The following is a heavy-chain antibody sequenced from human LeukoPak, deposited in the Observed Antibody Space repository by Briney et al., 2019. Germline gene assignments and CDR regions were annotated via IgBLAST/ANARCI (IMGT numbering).Heavy chain of an antibody. Sequence: PSETLSLTCTVSGGSISSYYWIWIRQPPGRGLEWIGYVYYSGSTNYNPSLKSRVTISVDTSKNQFSLKLSSVTAADTAVYFCARHGSHDYGDYFDYWGQGALVTVSS. V-gene: IGHV4-59*08. D-gene: IGHD4-17*01. CDR1: GGSISSYY. CDR3: ARHGSHDYGDYFDY. J-gene: IGHJ4*02. CDR2: VYYSGST.